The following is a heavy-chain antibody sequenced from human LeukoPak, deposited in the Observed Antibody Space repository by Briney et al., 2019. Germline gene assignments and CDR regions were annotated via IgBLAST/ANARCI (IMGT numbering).Heavy chain of an antibody. J-gene: IGHJ4*02. CDR3: AKRYINSWFLFDY. V-gene: IGHV3-23*01. CDR1: GFTFSSFW. CDR2: ISGSGGST. Sequence: PGGSLRLSCAASGFTFSSFWMHWVRQAPGKGLEWVSGISGSGGSTYYADSVKGRFTISRDNSKNTLYLQMHSLRAEDTAVYYCAKRYINSWFLFDYWGQGTLVTVSS. D-gene: IGHD6-13*01.